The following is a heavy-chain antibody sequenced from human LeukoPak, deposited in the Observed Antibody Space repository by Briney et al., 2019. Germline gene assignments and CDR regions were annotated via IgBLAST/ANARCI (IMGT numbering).Heavy chain of an antibody. Sequence: SETLSLTCIVSGGSNRSSSYYWGWVRQPPGKGLERLGYIYYCGSTNYHPSPRSRLTITVDTSQHQFSQKLSSVTPADTSLDYGAGEDSSGYYPSNDAFDIWGQGTMVTVSS. CDR1: GGSNRSSSYY. CDR3: AGEDSSGYYPSNDAFDI. V-gene: IGHV4-61*01. D-gene: IGHD3-22*01. J-gene: IGHJ3*02. CDR2: IYYCGST.